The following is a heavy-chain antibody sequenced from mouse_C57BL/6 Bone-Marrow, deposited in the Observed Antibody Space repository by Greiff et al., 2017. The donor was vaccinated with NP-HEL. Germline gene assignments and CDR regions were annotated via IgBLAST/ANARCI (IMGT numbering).Heavy chain of an antibody. V-gene: IGHV1-36*01. Sequence: EVQLQQSGPVLVKPGPSVKISCKASGFTFTDYYMHWVKQSHGKSLEWIGLVYPYNGGTSSNQKFKGKATLTVDTSSSTAYMELNSLTSEDSAVYYCARSITTVVATDYAMDYWGQGTSVTVSS. CDR2: VYPYNGGT. CDR3: ARSITTVVATDYAMDY. D-gene: IGHD1-1*01. CDR1: GFTFTDYY. J-gene: IGHJ4*01.